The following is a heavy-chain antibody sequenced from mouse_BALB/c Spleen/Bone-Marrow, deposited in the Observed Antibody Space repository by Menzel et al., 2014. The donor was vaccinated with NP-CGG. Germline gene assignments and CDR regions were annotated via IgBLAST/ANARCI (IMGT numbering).Heavy chain of an antibody. V-gene: IGHV5-12*02. CDR3: ARHRYFDC. Sequence: EVKLMESGGGLVQPGGSLKLSCATSGFTFSDYYMYWVRRTPEKRLEWVAYISNGGGSTYYPDTVKCRFTISRDNAKNTLYLQMSRLKSEDTAMYYCARHRYFDCWGQGTTLTVSS. CDR1: GFTFSDYY. J-gene: IGHJ2*01. CDR2: ISNGGGST.